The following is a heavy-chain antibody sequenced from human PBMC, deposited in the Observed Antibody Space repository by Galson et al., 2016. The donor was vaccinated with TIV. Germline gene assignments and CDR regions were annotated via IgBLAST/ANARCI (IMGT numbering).Heavy chain of an antibody. Sequence: QSGAEVKKPGESLKISCKASGYSFTTYWIGWVRQMPGKGLEWMGIIYPGDSDTRYNPSFQGQVTITADKSITTAYLQWISLKASDTAMYYCATSRDHYYGLDVWGQGTPVTVSS. J-gene: IGHJ6*02. CDR2: IYPGDSDT. V-gene: IGHV5-51*01. CDR1: GYSFTTYW. CDR3: ATSRDHYYGLDV. D-gene: IGHD3-16*01.